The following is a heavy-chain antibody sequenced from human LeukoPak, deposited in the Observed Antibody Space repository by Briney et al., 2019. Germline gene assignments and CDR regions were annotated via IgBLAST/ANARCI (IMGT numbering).Heavy chain of an antibody. Sequence: SVKVSCKASGGTFSSYAISWVRQAPGQGLEWMGGIIPIFGTANYTQKFQGRVTITTDESTSTAYMELSSLRSEDTAVYYCARALNSGYDSPLGYFDYWGQGTLVTVSS. J-gene: IGHJ4*02. V-gene: IGHV1-69*05. CDR3: ARALNSGYDSPLGYFDY. CDR1: GGTFSSYA. D-gene: IGHD5-12*01. CDR2: IIPIFGTA.